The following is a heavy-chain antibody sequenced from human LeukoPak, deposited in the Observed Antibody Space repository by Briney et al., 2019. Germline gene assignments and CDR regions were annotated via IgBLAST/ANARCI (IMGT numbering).Heavy chain of an antibody. CDR2: ISVSGNT. CDR1: GFTLSSYA. J-gene: IGHJ4*02. Sequence: GGSLRLSCAASGFTLSSYAMSWVRQGPGKGLEWVSAISVSGNTYHADSVKGRFTISRDSSKNTLYLQMNSLRAEDTAVCYCAKDSKSGSYDYWGQGTLVTVSS. D-gene: IGHD1-26*01. CDR3: AKDSKSGSYDY. V-gene: IGHV3-23*01.